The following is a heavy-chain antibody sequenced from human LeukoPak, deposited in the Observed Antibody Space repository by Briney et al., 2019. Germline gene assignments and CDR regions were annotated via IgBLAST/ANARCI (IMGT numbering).Heavy chain of an antibody. CDR1: GFTFSNYE. CDR2: ITSSGNTI. CDR3: ASGSPGY. V-gene: IGHV3-48*03. J-gene: IGHJ4*02. Sequence: GGSLRLSCAASGFTFSNYEMNWVRQAPGKGLEWVSYITSSGNTIYYANSVKGRFTISRDNAKNSLYLQMNSLRAEDTAVYYCASGSPGYWGQGTLVTVSS.